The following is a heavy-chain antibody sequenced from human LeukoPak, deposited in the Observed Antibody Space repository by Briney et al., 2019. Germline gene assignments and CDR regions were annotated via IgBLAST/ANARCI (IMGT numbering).Heavy chain of an antibody. CDR1: GFTFNTYW. D-gene: IGHD2-21*02. Sequence: TGGSLRLSCAASGFTFNTYWMHWVRQAPGKGLVWVARINGDGRSTTYADSVKGRFTISRDNAQNSLFLQMSSLTAEDTAVYYCARDSETADFDYWGQGTLVTVSS. V-gene: IGHV3-74*01. J-gene: IGHJ4*02. CDR3: ARDSETADFDY. CDR2: INGDGRST.